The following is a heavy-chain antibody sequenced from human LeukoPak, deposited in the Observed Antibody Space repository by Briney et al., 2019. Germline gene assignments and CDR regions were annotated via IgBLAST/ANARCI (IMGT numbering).Heavy chain of an antibody. CDR2: ISSSSSYI. D-gene: IGHD3-16*01. V-gene: IGHV3-21*01. CDR1: GFTFSSYS. CDR3: ASEQRGGAFDI. Sequence: GGSLRLSCAASGFTFSSYSMNWVRQAPGKGLEWVSSISSSSSYIYYADSVKGRFTISRDNAKNSLYLQMNRLRAEDTAVYYCASEQRGGAFDIWGQGTMVTVSS. J-gene: IGHJ3*02.